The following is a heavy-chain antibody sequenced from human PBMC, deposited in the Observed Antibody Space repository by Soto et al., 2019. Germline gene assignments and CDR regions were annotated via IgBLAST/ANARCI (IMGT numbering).Heavy chain of an antibody. V-gene: IGHV1-24*01. CDR2: FDPEDGET. J-gene: IGHJ4*02. CDR1: GYTLTELS. Sequence: ASVKVSCKVSGYTLTELSMHWVRQAPGKGLEWMGGFDPEDGETIYAQKFQGRDTMTEDTSTDTAYMELSSLRSEDTAVYYCATDPATGRYFDYWGQGTLVTVSS. D-gene: IGHD6-25*01. CDR3: ATDPATGRYFDY.